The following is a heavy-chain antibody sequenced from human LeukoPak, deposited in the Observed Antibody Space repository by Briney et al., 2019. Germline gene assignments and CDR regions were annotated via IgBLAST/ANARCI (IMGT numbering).Heavy chain of an antibody. CDR1: GITLSNYG. CDR2: ISGSGGST. CDR3: AKRGVVIRVILVGFHKEAYYFDS. D-gene: IGHD3-10*01. V-gene: IGHV3-23*01. J-gene: IGHJ4*02. Sequence: GGSLRLSCAVSGITLSNYGMSWARQALGKGLEWVAGISGSGGSTYYADSVKGRFAIFRDNPKNTLYLQMNSLRAEDTAVYFCAKRGVVIRVILVGFHKEAYYFDSWGQGALVTVSS.